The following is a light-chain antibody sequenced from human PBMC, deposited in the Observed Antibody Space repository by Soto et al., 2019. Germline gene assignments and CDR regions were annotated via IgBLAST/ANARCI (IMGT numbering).Light chain of an antibody. V-gene: IGKV1-5*03. CDR2: KAS. CDR1: QTISSW. CDR3: QQYDTRCT. J-gene: IGKJ4*01. Sequence: DIQITQSPSTLSVSVGDRVTITCRASQTISSWLAWYQQKPGKAPKLLIYKASTLKSGVPSRCSGSGSGTEFTLTISSLQTDYFATYYCQQYDTRCTFGGGTKVDIK.